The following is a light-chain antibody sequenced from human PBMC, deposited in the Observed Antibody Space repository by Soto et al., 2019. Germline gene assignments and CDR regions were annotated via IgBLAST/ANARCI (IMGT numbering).Light chain of an antibody. CDR1: QGVSSY. J-gene: IGKJ2*01. CDR3: QQRGNWRHT. CDR2: DAF. Sequence: MVLTQSPATLSLSPGETATLSCRASQGVSSYLAWYQQKPGQAPRLLIYDAFNRANGTPARFSGSGSGTYFTLTISRLEPEDFAVYYCQQRGNWRHTFGHGTKVEIK. V-gene: IGKV3-11*01.